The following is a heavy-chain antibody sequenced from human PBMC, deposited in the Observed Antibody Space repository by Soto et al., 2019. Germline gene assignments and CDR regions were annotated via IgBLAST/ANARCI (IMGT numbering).Heavy chain of an antibody. Sequence: QVQLVQSGGEVKTPGASVKVSCKASGYTFITYGVAWVRQAPGQGLEWLGWISADNGNTYSPQKFQGSVTVTTDTSTSTAYIELRSLRSDDTALYYCARGRYLDYWGQGTLVAVSS. CDR3: ARGRYLDY. V-gene: IGHV1-18*01. CDR1: GYTFITYG. D-gene: IGHD3-16*02. J-gene: IGHJ4*02. CDR2: ISADNGNT.